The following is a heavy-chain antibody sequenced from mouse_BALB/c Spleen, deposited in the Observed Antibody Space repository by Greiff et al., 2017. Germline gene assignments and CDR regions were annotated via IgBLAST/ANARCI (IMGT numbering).Heavy chain of an antibody. V-gene: IGHV1S137*01. CDR2: ISTYYGDA. J-gene: IGHJ4*01. CDR1: GYTFTDYA. CDR3: ARDVSMDY. Sequence: QVQLKQSGAELVRPGVSVKISCKGSGYTFTDYAMHWVKQSHAKSLEWIGVISTYYGDASYNQKFKGKATMTVDKSSSTAYMELASLTSEDSAIYYWARDVSMDYWGQGTSVTVSS.